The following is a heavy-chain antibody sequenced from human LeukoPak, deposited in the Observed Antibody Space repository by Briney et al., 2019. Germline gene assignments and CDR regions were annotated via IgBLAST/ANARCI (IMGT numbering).Heavy chain of an antibody. CDR2: IIPVLGVA. Sequence: SVKVSCKESGGTFSRDVISWVRQAPGQGLEWMGRIIPVLGVANYAQKFQGRVTITADKSTSTAYMELSNLRYEDTAVYYCAREQTVANYFDYWGQGTLVTVSS. V-gene: IGHV1-69*04. J-gene: IGHJ4*02. CDR1: GGTFSRDV. CDR3: AREQTVANYFDY. D-gene: IGHD6-19*01.